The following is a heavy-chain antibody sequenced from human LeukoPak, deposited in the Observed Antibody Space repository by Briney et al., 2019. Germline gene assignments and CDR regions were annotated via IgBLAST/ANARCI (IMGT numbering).Heavy chain of an antibody. V-gene: IGHV1-69*04. J-gene: IGHJ4*02. D-gene: IGHD6-13*01. CDR1: GGTFSSYA. CDR3: ARAYSSSWDFDY. CDR2: IIPILGIA. Sequence: GASVKVSCKASGGTFSSYAISWVRQAPGQGLEWMGRIIPILGIANYAQKFQGRVTITADKSTSTAYMELSSLRSEDTAVYYCARAYSSSWDFDYWGQGTLVTVSS.